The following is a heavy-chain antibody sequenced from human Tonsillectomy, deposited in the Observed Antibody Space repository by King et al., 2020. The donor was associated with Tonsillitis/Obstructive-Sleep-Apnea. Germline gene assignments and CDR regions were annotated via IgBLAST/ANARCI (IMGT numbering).Heavy chain of an antibody. CDR3: ATIFRGDIFDV. CDR1: GFTFRNYA. Sequence: VQLVESGGGLVRPGGSLRLSCAASGFTFRNYAMTWVRQAPGKGLEWVAALSDSGDSTFYADSVKGRFTISRDNSKNTLCLQMNSLRAEDTAVYYCATIFRGDIFDVGGQGTMVTVSS. D-gene: IGHD2-15*01. V-gene: IGHV3-23*04. CDR2: LSDSGDST. J-gene: IGHJ3*01.